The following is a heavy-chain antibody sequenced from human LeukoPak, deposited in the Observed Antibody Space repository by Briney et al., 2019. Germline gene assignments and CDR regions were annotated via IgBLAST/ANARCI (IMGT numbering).Heavy chain of an antibody. D-gene: IGHD6-6*01. V-gene: IGHV3-30*04. CDR1: EFTFSSYA. J-gene: IGHJ4*02. Sequence: GGSLRLSCAASEFTFSSYAMHWVRQAPGKGLEWVAVISYDGSNKYYADSVKGRFTISRDNSKNTLYLQMNSLRAEDTAVYYCARDHVRFDYWGQGTLVTVSS. CDR3: ARDHVRFDY. CDR2: ISYDGSNK.